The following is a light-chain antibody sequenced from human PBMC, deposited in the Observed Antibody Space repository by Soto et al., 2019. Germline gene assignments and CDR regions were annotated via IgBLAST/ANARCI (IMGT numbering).Light chain of an antibody. V-gene: IGLV2-14*01. CDR2: EVS. CDR1: SSDVGAYNY. Sequence: QCALAQPASASASPGQSITISCTGTSSDVGAYNYVSWYQQYPGKGPKLMIFEVSNRPSGVSDRFSGSKSGHTASLTISRLQAEDEADYYCTSYTTSSTLVFGTGTKVTVL. J-gene: IGLJ1*01. CDR3: TSYTTSSTLV.